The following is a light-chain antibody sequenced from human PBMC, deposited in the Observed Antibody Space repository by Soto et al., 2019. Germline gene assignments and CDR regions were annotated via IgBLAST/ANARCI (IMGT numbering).Light chain of an antibody. CDR1: SSDVGGYNY. CDR3: SSYGGSNNLV. V-gene: IGLV2-8*01. J-gene: IGLJ2*01. CDR2: EVT. Sequence: QSALTQPPSASGSPGQSVTISCTGTSSDVGGYNYVSWYQQHPGKAPKLMIYEVTRRPSGVPDRFFGFKSGNTASLTVSGLQAEDEADYYCSSYGGSNNLVFGGGTKLTVL.